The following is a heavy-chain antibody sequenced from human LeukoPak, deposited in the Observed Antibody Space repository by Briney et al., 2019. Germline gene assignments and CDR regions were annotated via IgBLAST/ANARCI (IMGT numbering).Heavy chain of an antibody. CDR3: ARERHYTMDV. V-gene: IGHV4-30-2*01. D-gene: IGHD3-10*01. J-gene: IGHJ6*02. Sequence: SETLSLTCAVSGGSISSGGYSWSWIRQPPGKGLEWIGYIYLSGSTYYNPSLKSRVTISVDRSKNQFSLKLSSVTAADTAVYYRARERHYTMDVWGQGTTVTVSS. CDR1: GGSISSGGYS. CDR2: IYLSGST.